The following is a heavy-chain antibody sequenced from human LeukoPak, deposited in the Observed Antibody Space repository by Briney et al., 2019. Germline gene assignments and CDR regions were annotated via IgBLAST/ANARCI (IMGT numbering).Heavy chain of an antibody. Sequence: ASVKVSCKASGYTFTSYYMHWVRQAPGQGLEWMGIINPSGGSTSYAQKFQGRVTMTRDMSTSTVYMELSSLRSEDTAVYYCARLTYYYDSSGLYDAFDIWGQGTMVTVSS. J-gene: IGHJ3*02. CDR2: INPSGGST. CDR3: ARLTYYYDSSGLYDAFDI. V-gene: IGHV1-46*01. D-gene: IGHD3-22*01. CDR1: GYTFTSYY.